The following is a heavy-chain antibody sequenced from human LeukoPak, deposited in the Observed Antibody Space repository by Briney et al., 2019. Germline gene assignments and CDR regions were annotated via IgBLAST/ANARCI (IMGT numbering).Heavy chain of an antibody. CDR1: GGSISSYY. CDR3: ARHDSSGSYNAFDI. V-gene: IGHV4-4*07. CDR2: IYTSGST. D-gene: IGHD3-22*01. J-gene: IGHJ3*02. Sequence: SETLSLTCTVSGGSISSYYWSWIRQPAGKGLEWIGRIYTSGSTNYNPSLKSRVTISVDTSKNQFSLKLSSVTAADTAVYYCARHDSSGSYNAFDIWGQGTMVTVSS.